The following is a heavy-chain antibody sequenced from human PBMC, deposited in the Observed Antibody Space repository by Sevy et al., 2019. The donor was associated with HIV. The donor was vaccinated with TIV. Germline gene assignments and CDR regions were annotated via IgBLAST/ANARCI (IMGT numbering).Heavy chain of an antibody. CDR2: INHSGST. Sequence: SEILSLTCAVYGGSFSGYYWSCIRQPPGKGLEWIGEINHSGSTNYNPALKSRVTISVDTSKNQFSLKLSSVTAADTAVYYCARHCSSTRCSHAFDIWGQGTLVDVSS. CDR1: GGSFSGYY. D-gene: IGHD2-2*01. CDR3: ARHCSSTRCSHAFDI. V-gene: IGHV4-34*01. J-gene: IGHJ3*02.